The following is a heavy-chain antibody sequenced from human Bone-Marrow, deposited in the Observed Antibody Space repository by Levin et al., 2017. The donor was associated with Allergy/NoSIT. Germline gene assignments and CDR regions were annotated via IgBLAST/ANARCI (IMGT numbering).Heavy chain of an antibody. CDR2: ISTNGGNT. CDR1: GFTFSSYA. D-gene: IGHD3-9*01. V-gene: IGHV3-64*01. J-gene: IGHJ4*02. Sequence: GGSLRLSCAASGFTFSSYAMHWVRQAPGKGLEYVSSISTNGGNTSYAISVKGRFTISRDNSRNTLYFHMGSLRADVMAVYYCAREGLKYGILTGYSGGSYYDNRGQGTVVTVSS. CDR3: AREGLKYGILTGYSGGSYYDN.